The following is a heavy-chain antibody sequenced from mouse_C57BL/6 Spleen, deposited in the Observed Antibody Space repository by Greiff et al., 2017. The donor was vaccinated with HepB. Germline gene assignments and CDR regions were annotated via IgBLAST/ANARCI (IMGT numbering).Heavy chain of an antibody. CDR3: ASSIYAMDY. CDR2: IYPGDGDT. J-gene: IGHJ4*01. CDR1: GYAFSSPW. Sequence: QVQLKQSGPELVKPGASVKISCKASGYAFSSPWMNWVKQRPGKGLEWIGRIYPGDGDTNYNGKFKGKATLTADKSSSTAYMQLSSLTSEDSAVYFCASSIYAMDYWGQGTSVTVSS. V-gene: IGHV1-82*01.